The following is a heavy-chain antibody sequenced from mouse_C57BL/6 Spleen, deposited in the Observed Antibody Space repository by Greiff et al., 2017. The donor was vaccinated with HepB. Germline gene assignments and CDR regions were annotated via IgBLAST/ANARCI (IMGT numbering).Heavy chain of an antibody. J-gene: IGHJ2*01. D-gene: IGHD3-2*02. Sequence: VKLMESGAELVRPGASVTLSCKASGYTFTDYEMHWVKQTPVHGLEWIGAIDPETGGTAYNQKFKGKAILTADKSSSTAYMELRSLTSEDSAVYYCTRSAAQAAGYFDYWGQGTTLTVSS. V-gene: IGHV1-15*01. CDR1: GYTFTDYE. CDR3: TRSAAQAAGYFDY. CDR2: IDPETGGT.